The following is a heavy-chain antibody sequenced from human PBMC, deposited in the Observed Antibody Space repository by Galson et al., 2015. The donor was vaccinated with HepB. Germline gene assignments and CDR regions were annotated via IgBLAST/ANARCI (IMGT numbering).Heavy chain of an antibody. CDR3: ARVRAPPFYYGSGSYSFDY. Sequence: LSLTCTVSGGSISSYYWSWIRQPPGKGLEWIGEINHSGSTNYNPSLKSRVTISVDTSKNQFSLKLSSVTAADTAVYYCARVRAPPFYYGSGSYSFDYWGQGTLVTVSS. D-gene: IGHD3-10*01. CDR1: GGSISSYY. CDR2: INHSGST. J-gene: IGHJ4*02. V-gene: IGHV4-34*01.